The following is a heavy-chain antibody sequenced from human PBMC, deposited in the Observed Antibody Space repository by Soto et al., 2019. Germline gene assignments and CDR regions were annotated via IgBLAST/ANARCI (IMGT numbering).Heavy chain of an antibody. Sequence: ASEKVSCKTSGYTFTNYVVDWVRQAPGQELELMGWINSGNGTTRYPEKFKGRVTITRDTSGSTVDMELHSLTSEDTAVYYCASGPTIFGVFIGYWGQGTLVTASS. CDR2: INSGNGTT. D-gene: IGHD3-3*01. CDR3: ASGPTIFGVFIGY. CDR1: GYTFTNYV. V-gene: IGHV1-3*01. J-gene: IGHJ4*02.